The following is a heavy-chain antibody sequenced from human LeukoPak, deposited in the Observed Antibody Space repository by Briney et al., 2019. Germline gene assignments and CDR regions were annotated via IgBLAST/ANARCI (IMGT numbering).Heavy chain of an antibody. V-gene: IGHV1-46*01. CDR3: ARGTDIVVVPADNWFDP. D-gene: IGHD2-2*01. Sequence: ASVKLSCTASGYTFTSYYMHWVRQAPGQGLEWMGIINPSGGSTSYAQKFQGRVTMTTDTSTSTVYMELSSLSCEDTAVYYCARGTDIVVVPADNWFDPWGQGTLVTVSS. CDR1: GYTFTSYY. J-gene: IGHJ5*02. CDR2: INPSGGST.